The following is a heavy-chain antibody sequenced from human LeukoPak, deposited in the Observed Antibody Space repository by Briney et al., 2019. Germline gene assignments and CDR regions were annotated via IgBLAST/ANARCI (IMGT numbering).Heavy chain of an antibody. J-gene: IGHJ4*02. D-gene: IGHD3-3*01. Sequence: SHTLSLTCDSSGDSVSINGASWTWIRQSPSRGLEWLGRTYYRSKCYNDYAESVKSRISINTDTSQSPFSLQMNTVTPEDTAVYYCARETHFGVVTNWGQGTLVTVSS. CDR3: ARETHFGVVTN. CDR1: GDSVSINGAS. CDR2: TYYRSKCYN. V-gene: IGHV6-1*01.